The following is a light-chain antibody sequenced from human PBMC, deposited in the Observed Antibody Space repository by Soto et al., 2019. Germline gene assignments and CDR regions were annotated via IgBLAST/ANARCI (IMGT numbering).Light chain of an antibody. J-gene: IGLJ1*01. CDR2: EVS. Sequence: QSVLTQPASVSGSPGQSITISCTGTSSDVGSYNLVSWYQQHPGKAPKLMIYEVSKRPSGVSNRFSGSKSGNTASLTISGLQAEDEADYYCCSYAGSSTSYDFGTGTKLTVL. CDR3: CSYAGSSTSYD. CDR1: SSDVGSYNL. V-gene: IGLV2-23*02.